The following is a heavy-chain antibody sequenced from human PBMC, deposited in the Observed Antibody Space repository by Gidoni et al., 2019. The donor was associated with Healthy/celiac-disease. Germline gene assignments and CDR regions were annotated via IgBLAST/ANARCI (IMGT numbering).Heavy chain of an antibody. CDR3: ARERLAVAGLFEFVLVGAFDY. J-gene: IGHJ4*02. D-gene: IGHD6-19*01. CDR2: TRNKANSYTT. Sequence: FTFSDHYMDWVRQAPGKGLEWVGRTRNKANSYTTEYAASVKGRFTISRDDSKNSLYLQMNSLKTEDTAVYYCARERLAVAGLFEFVLVGAFDYWGQGTLVTVSS. V-gene: IGHV3-72*01. CDR1: FTFSDHY.